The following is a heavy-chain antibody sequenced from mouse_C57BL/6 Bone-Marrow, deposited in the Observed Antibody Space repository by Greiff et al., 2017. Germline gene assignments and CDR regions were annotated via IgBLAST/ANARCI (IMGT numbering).Heavy chain of an antibody. CDR3: ARWGGSSYYAMDY. CDR2: IDPSDSET. V-gene: IGHV1-52*01. CDR1: GYTFTSYW. Sequence: VQLQQPGAELVRPGSSVKLSCKASGYTFTSYWMHWVKQRPIQGLKWIGNIDPSDSETHYNQKFKDKATLTVDKSSSTAYMQLSSLTSEDSAVYYCARWGGSSYYAMDYWGQGTSVTVSS. J-gene: IGHJ4*01. D-gene: IGHD1-1*01.